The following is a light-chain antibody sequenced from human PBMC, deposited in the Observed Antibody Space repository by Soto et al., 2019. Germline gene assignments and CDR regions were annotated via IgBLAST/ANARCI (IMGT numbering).Light chain of an antibody. Sequence: QSALTQPPSASGSPGQSVTISCTGTSSDVGGYNYVSWYQQHPDRAPRLIIYEVSKRPSGVPDRFSGSKSGNTAALTVSGLQAEDESDYYCSSYAHSTLLFGGGTKLTVL. CDR3: SSYAHSTLL. J-gene: IGLJ2*01. CDR1: SSDVGGYNY. V-gene: IGLV2-8*01. CDR2: EVS.